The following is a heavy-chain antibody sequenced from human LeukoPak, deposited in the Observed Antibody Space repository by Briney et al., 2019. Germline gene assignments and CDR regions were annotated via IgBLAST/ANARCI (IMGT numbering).Heavy chain of an antibody. V-gene: IGHV4-39*01. CDR1: GGSISGTNYL. CDR2: ISYTGST. Sequence: KPSETLSLTCTVSGGSISGTNYLWGWIRQPPGKGLEWFGSISYTGSTYYNPSLKSPVSISVDTSKNHFSLRLTSVTAADTAVYYCARHLGGSSLFDYWGQGTLVTVSS. D-gene: IGHD6-13*01. CDR3: ARHLGGSSLFDY. J-gene: IGHJ4*02.